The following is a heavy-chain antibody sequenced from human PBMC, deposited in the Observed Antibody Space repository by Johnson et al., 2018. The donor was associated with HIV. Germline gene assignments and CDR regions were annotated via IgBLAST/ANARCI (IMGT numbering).Heavy chain of an antibody. CDR1: GLTVSSNY. Sequence: VQLVESGGGVVQPGRSLRLSCAASGLTVSSNYMNWVRQAPGKGLEWVSMINSAGFTYSADSVKGRFTVSRDNSKNTLYLQMNSLRAEDTAVYYCARDTPFDIWGQGTMVTVSS. CDR3: ARDTPFDI. CDR2: INSAGFT. J-gene: IGHJ3*02. V-gene: IGHV3-66*01.